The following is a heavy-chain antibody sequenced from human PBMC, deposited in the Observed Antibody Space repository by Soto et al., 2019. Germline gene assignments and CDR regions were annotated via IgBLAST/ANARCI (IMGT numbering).Heavy chain of an antibody. Sequence: GGSLRLSCAASGFTFSSYGMHWVRQAPGKGLEWVAVISYDGSNKYYADSVKGRFTISRANSKNTLYLQMNSLRAEDTAVYYCAKDCGSSWYGGDYWGQGTLVTVSS. CDR1: GFTFSSYG. J-gene: IGHJ4*02. V-gene: IGHV3-30*18. D-gene: IGHD6-13*01. CDR2: ISYDGSNK. CDR3: AKDCGSSWYGGDY.